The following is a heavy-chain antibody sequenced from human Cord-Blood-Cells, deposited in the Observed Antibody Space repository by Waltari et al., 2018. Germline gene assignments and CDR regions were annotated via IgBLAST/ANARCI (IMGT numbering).Heavy chain of an antibody. D-gene: IGHD3-10*01. CDR1: GFTFSNAW. V-gene: IGHV3-15*01. CDR2: IKSKTDGGTT. CDR3: TGDYYGSGSYYNFDY. J-gene: IGHJ4*02. Sequence: EVQLVESGGGLVKPGGSLRLSCAASGFTFSNAWMSWVRQAPGKGLEWVGRIKSKTDGGTTDSAAPVKGRFTISRDDSKNTLYLQMNSLKTEDTAVYYWTGDYYGSGSYYNFDYWGQGTLVTVSS.